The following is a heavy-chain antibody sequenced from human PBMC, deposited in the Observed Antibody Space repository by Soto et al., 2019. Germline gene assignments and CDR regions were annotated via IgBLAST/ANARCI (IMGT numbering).Heavy chain of an antibody. Sequence: VASVKVSCKASGYTFTSYAMHWVRQAPGQRLEWMGWINAGNGNTKYSQKFQGRVTITRDTSASTAYMELSSLRYEDTAVYYCARDRTLHTYYHFWSGYYPNDAFDIWGQGTMVTFS. D-gene: IGHD3-3*01. CDR2: INAGNGNT. V-gene: IGHV1-3*01. J-gene: IGHJ3*02. CDR1: GYTFTSYA. CDR3: ARDRTLHTYYHFWSGYYPNDAFDI.